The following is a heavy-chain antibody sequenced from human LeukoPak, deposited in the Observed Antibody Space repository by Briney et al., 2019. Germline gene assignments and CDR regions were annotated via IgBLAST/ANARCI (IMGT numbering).Heavy chain of an antibody. V-gene: IGHV3-23*01. D-gene: IGHD1-26*01. J-gene: IGHJ4*02. CDR1: GFTFSNFA. CDR2: ISGSGAGT. CDR3: AKLVDSASMI. Sequence: PGGSLRLSRAASGFTFSNFAMIGLPQAPGKGLVWVSAISGSGAGTYYADPVKGRFTISRDNSRNTLYLQMNSLRPEDTAVYFCAKLVDSASMIWGRGTLVTVSS.